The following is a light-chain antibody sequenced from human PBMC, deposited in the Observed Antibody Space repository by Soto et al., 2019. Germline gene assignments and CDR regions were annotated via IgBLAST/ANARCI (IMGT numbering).Light chain of an antibody. V-gene: IGKV3-20*01. CDR3: QQYGSSPVT. CDR1: QSVSTSY. CDR2: GAS. J-gene: IGKJ2*01. Sequence: EIVLTQSPGTLSLSPGERATLSCRASQSVSTSYLAWYQKKPGQAPRLLIYGASSRATGIPDRFSGSGSGTDFTLTISRLVPEDFAVYYCQQYGSSPVTFGQGTKLEIK.